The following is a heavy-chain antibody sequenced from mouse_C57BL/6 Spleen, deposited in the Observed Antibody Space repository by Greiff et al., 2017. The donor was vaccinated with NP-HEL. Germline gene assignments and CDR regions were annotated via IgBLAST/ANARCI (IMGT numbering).Heavy chain of an antibody. CDR2: INPSSGYT. Sequence: QVQLQQSGAELAKPGASVKLSCKASGYTFTSYWMHWVKQRPGQGLEWIGYINPSSGYTKYNQKFKDKATLTADKSSSTAYMQLSSLTYEDSAVYYCARSTVASYWYFDVWGTGTTVTVSS. D-gene: IGHD1-1*01. CDR1: GYTFTSYW. J-gene: IGHJ1*03. CDR3: ARSTVASYWYFDV. V-gene: IGHV1-7*01.